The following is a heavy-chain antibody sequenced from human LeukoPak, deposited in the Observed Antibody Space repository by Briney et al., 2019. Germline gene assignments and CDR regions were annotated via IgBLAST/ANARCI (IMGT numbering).Heavy chain of an antibody. Sequence: SETLSLTCTVSGTSITRTYWSWLRQPPGRGLESVGYVYDTGDTNYNPSLKSRVTISVDTSKNQFSLKLSSVTAADTAVYYCARATAYYGMDVWGQGTTVTVSS. CDR3: ARATAYYGMDV. CDR2: VYDTGDT. J-gene: IGHJ6*02. D-gene: IGHD5-18*01. CDR1: GTSITRTY. V-gene: IGHV4-59*08.